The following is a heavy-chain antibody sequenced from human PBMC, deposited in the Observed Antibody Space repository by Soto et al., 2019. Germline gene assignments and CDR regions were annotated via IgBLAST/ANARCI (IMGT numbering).Heavy chain of an antibody. J-gene: IGHJ4*02. Sequence: ASVKVSCKTSGYTFSNYAISWVRQAPGQWLEWMGWVSPYNGNANYTEKFQGRVSMTTDTSTTTAYMELTSLTSDDTAIYYCARAFSLLLAALVYRVQGPLVT. D-gene: IGHD2-15*01. CDR1: GYTFSNYA. V-gene: IGHV1-18*04. CDR2: VSPYNGNA. CDR3: ARAFSLLLAALVY.